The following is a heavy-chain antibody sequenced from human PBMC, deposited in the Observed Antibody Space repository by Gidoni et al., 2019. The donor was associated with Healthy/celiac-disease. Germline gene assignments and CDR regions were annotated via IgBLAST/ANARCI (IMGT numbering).Heavy chain of an antibody. Sequence: QEQLQESGPGLVKPSETLSLTCTVSGYSISSGYYWGWIRQPPGKGLEWIGSIYHSGSTSYNPYLKIRVTISVDTSKNQFSLKLSSVTAADTAVYYCARDGRAVAGTGFDYWGQGTLVTVSS. CDR3: ARDGRAVAGTGFDY. CDR1: GYSISSGYY. V-gene: IGHV4-38-2*02. CDR2: IYHSGST. D-gene: IGHD6-19*01. J-gene: IGHJ4*02.